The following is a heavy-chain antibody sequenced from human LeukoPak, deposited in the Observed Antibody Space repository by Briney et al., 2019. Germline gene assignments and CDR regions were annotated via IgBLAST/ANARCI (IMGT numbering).Heavy chain of an antibody. CDR3: AGSRYPEPQDLNY. D-gene: IGHD3-10*01. CDR2: ISADGATI. J-gene: IGHJ4*02. V-gene: IGHV3-48*03. CDR1: GFDFNSYE. Sequence: PGGSLRLSCAASGFDFNSYEMNWVRQAPGKGLEWVSYISADGATIYYADSVKGRFTISRDTMKSSLHLQMSSLRAEDTAVYYCAGSRYPEPQDLNYWGQGTLVIVS.